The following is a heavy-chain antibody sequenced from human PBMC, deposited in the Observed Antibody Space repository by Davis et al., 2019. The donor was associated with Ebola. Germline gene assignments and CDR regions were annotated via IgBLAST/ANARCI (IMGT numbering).Heavy chain of an antibody. CDR3: ARDLGRVTVGN. CDR2: ISWNSTSI. CDR1: GFIFDDYS. D-gene: IGHD4-17*01. V-gene: IGHV3-9*01. Sequence: PGGSLRLSCAASGFIFDDYSMHWVRQAPGKGLQWVAGISWNSTSIDYADSVKGRFTISRDNAKASRYLQLTSLKTGDTAFYYCARDLGRVTVGNWGQGTLVTVSS. J-gene: IGHJ4*02.